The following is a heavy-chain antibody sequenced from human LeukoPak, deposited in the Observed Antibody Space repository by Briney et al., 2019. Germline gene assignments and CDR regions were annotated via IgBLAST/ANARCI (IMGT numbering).Heavy chain of an antibody. D-gene: IGHD3-9*01. V-gene: IGHV3-23*01. Sequence: QSGGSLRLSCAASGFTFSSYAMTWVRQAPGKGLEWVSALSGSGGSTHYADSVKGRFTISRDNSKNTLYLQMNSLRAEDTAVYYCAKSLTGGTSPFDYWGQGTLVTVSS. J-gene: IGHJ4*02. CDR3: AKSLTGGTSPFDY. CDR2: LSGSGGST. CDR1: GFTFSSYA.